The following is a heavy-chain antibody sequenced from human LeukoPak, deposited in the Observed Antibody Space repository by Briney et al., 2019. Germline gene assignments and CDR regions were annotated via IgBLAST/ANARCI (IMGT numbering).Heavy chain of an antibody. J-gene: IGHJ4*02. D-gene: IGHD3-10*01. CDR1: GGSISSSSYY. CDR2: IYYSGST. V-gene: IGHV4-39*01. Sequence: KTSEPLSLTCTVSGGSISSSSYYWGWIRQPPGKGLGWIGSIYYSGSTYYNPSLKSRVTIPVDTSKNQFSVRLSSVTASDTAVYYCARLPYGSSYYFDYWGQGTLVTVSS. CDR3: ARLPYGSSYYFDY.